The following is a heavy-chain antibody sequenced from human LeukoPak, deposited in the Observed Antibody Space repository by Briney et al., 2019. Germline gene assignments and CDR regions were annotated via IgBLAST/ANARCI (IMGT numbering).Heavy chain of an antibody. J-gene: IGHJ5*02. CDR1: GYTFTGYY. D-gene: IGHD3-3*01. CDR2: INPSGGST. Sequence: ASVKVSCKASGYTFTGYYMHWVRQAPGQGLEWTGIINPSGGSTSYAQKFQGRVTMTRDTSTSTVYMELSSLRSEDTAVYYCARDSFGVVTTGWFDPWGQGTLVTVSS. V-gene: IGHV1-46*01. CDR3: ARDSFGVVTTGWFDP.